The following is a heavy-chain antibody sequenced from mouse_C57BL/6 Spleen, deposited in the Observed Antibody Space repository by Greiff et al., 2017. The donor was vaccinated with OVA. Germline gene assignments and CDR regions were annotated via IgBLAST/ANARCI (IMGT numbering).Heavy chain of an antibody. J-gene: IGHJ3*01. CDR3: ASGATTVVGDRFAY. D-gene: IGHD1-1*01. CDR1: GYTFTSYW. CDR2: IDPSDSYT. Sequence: QVQLQQPGAELVMPGASVKLSCKASGYTFTSYWMHWVKQRPGQGLEWIGEIDPSDSYTNYNQKFKGKSTLTVDKSSSTAYMQLSSLTSEDSAVYYCASGATTVVGDRFAYWGQGTLVTVSA. V-gene: IGHV1-69*01.